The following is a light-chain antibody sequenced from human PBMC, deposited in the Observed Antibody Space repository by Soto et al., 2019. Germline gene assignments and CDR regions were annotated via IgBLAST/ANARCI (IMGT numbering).Light chain of an antibody. J-gene: IGLJ1*01. Sequence: QSALAQPASVSGSPGQSITISCTGASGYVGTYSLVSWYQQHPGKAPKVVIYEGHKRPSGVPDRFSGSTSVNTASLTISGLQTDDEAHYYCCLYVGATTYVFGTGTKLTVL. CDR2: EGH. V-gene: IGLV2-23*01. CDR1: SGYVGTYSL. CDR3: CLYVGATTYV.